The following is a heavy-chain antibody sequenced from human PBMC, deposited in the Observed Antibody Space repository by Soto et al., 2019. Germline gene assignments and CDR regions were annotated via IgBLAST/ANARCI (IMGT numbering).Heavy chain of an antibody. V-gene: IGHV3-7*01. J-gene: IGHJ4*02. CDR1: GFTFSNYW. Sequence: EVQLVESGGGLVQPGGSLRLSCAASGFTFSNYWMTWVRQAPGKGLEWVANIKQDGSEKYYLDSVKGRFTISRDNAKNSLYLQMNSLRAEDTAVYHCAKVGLWGHLRYWPDFWGQGTLVTVSS. D-gene: IGHD3-16*01. CDR2: IKQDGSEK. CDR3: AKVGLWGHLRYWPDF.